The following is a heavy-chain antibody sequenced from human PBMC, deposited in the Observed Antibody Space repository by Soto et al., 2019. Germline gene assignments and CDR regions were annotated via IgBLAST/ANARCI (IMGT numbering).Heavy chain of an antibody. CDR1: GGSISSYY. Sequence: QVQLQESGPGLVKPSETLSLTCTVSGGSISSYYWSWIRQPPGKGLEWIGYIYYSGSTNYNPSLKSRVTISVDTSKNQFSLKLSSVTAADTAVYYCARFLPQVRMVAFDIWGQGTMVTVSS. CDR2: IYYSGST. J-gene: IGHJ3*02. V-gene: IGHV4-59*01. CDR3: ARFLPQVRMVAFDI. D-gene: IGHD3-10*01.